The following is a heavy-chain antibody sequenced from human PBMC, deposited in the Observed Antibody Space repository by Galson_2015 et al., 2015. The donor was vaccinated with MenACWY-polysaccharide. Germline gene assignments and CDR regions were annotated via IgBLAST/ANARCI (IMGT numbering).Heavy chain of an antibody. CDR3: ARADRADFAVVGYGWGLDS. V-gene: IGHV4-4*02. Sequence: TLSLTCTVSGDSISSQNWWNWVRQPPGEGLEWIGDIHHRASANYNPSLKSRVTISVDTSKKQFSLKLNSVAAADTAVYYCARADRADFAVVGYGWGLDSWGQGILVTVSS. CDR1: GDSISSQNW. J-gene: IGHJ4*02. CDR2: IHHRASA. D-gene: IGHD3-3*01.